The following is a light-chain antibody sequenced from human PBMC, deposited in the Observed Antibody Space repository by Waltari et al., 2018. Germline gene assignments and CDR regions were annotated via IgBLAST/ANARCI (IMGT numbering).Light chain of an antibody. CDR2: KAS. Sequence: DIQMTQSPSTPSASVGDRVTITCRARQNINRWLAWYQQKPGKAPKLLIYKASSLETGVPSRFSGSESGTEFTLTINSLQPDDFATYYCQQYNSYHIFTFGPGTKVEI. V-gene: IGKV1-5*03. J-gene: IGKJ3*01. CDR1: QNINRW. CDR3: QQYNSYHIFT.